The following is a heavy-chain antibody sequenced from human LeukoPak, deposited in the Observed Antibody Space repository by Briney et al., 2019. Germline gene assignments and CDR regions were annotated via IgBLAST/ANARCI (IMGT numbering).Heavy chain of an antibody. Sequence: ASVKVSCKASGHTFIGYYMHWMRQAPGQGLEWMGWTNPNSGDTNYAQKFQGRVTMTRDTSISTAYMELSRLRSDDTAVYYCATARGSGAHFDYWGRETRDPVSS. CDR1: GHTFIGYY. CDR2: TNPNSGDT. V-gene: IGHV1-2*02. D-gene: IGHD3-10*01. J-gene: IGHJ4*02. CDR3: ATARGSGAHFDY.